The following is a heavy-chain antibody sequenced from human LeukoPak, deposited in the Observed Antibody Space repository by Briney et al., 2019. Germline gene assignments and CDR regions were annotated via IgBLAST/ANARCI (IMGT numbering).Heavy chain of an antibody. Sequence: GGSLRLSCAASEFTFSRNAMHWVRQAPGKGLEWVAVISYDGSNKYYADSVKGRFTISRDNSKDTLYLQMNSLRAEDTAVYYCASDRAVGCSGGSCYPIDYWGQGTLVTVSS. CDR3: ASDRAVGCSGGSCYPIDY. CDR2: ISYDGSNK. D-gene: IGHD2-15*01. V-gene: IGHV3-30*04. J-gene: IGHJ4*02. CDR1: EFTFSRNA.